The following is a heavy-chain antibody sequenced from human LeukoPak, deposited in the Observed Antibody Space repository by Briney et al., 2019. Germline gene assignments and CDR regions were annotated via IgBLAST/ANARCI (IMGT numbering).Heavy chain of an antibody. CDR2: VRYDGVNK. J-gene: IGHJ5*02. Sequence: HPGGPLRLSCAASGFTFDNYGMHWVRQAPGKGLEWVAFVRYDGVNKYYADSVKGRFTISSDNSINTLYLQMNSLRDEDTAVYYCARVMWSDNGRGNNWFDPWGQGTLVTVSS. CDR1: GFTFDNYG. CDR3: ARVMWSDNGRGNNWFDP. V-gene: IGHV3-30*02. D-gene: IGHD2-21*01.